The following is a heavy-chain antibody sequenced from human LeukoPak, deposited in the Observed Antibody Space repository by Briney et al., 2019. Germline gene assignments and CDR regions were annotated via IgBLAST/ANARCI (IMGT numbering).Heavy chain of an antibody. CDR2: IYYSGST. J-gene: IGHJ4*02. CDR3: ASYSSTWPNYYFDY. D-gene: IGHD6-13*01. Sequence: SETLSLTCTVSGGSISSYYWNWIRQPPGKGLEWIGYIYYSGSTNYNPSLKSRVTISVDTSRNQFSLKLSSVTAADTAVYFCASYSSTWPNYYFDYWGQGILVTVSS. CDR1: GGSISSYY. V-gene: IGHV4-59*08.